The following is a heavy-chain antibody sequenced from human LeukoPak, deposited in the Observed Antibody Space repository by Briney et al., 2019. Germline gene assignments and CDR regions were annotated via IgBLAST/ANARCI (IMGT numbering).Heavy chain of an antibody. V-gene: IGHV3-30*03. CDR3: GLGITIFGVVMDPVDY. D-gene: IGHD3-3*01. CDR1: GFTFSSYG. CDR2: ISYDGSNK. J-gene: IGHJ4*02. Sequence: GGSLRLSCAASGFTFSSYGMHWVRQAPGKGLEWVAVISYDGSNKYYADSVKGRFTISRDNSKNTLYLQMNSLRAEDTAVYYCGLGITIFGVVMDPVDYWGQGTLVTVSS.